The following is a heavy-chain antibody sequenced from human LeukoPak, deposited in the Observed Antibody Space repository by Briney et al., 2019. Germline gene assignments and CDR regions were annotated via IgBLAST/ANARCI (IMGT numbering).Heavy chain of an antibody. V-gene: IGHV1-2*02. J-gene: IGHJ5*02. Sequence: ASVKVSCKASGYTFTGYYMHWVRQAPGQGFEWIGWINPNSGGTNYAQKFQGRVTMTRDASISTAYMELSRLRSDDTAVYYCARGDSYYYDSSGANWFEPWGQGTLVTVSS. D-gene: IGHD3-22*01. CDR3: ARGDSYYYDSSGANWFEP. CDR1: GYTFTGYY. CDR2: INPNSGGT.